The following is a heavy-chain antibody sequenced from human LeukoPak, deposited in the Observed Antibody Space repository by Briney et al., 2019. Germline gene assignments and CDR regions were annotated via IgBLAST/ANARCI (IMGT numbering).Heavy chain of an antibody. D-gene: IGHD2-2*02. CDR1: GGSLSGYY. J-gene: IGHJ6*03. CDR2: INHSGST. V-gene: IGHV4-34*01. Sequence: SETLSLTCAVYGGSLSGYYWSWIRQPPGKGLEWIGEINHSGSTNYNPSLKSRVTISVDTSKNQFSLKLSSVTAADTAVYYCARAFYCSSTSCDTDYYYYMDVWGKGTTFTVSS. CDR3: ARAFYCSSTSCDTDYYYYMDV.